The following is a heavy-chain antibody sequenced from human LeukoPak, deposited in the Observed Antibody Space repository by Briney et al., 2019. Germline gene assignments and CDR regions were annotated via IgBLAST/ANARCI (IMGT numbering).Heavy chain of an antibody. CDR3: ARGSRPVYNLLTGKRYFDC. Sequence: ASVKVSCKASGYTFTSYDINWVRQATGQGLEWMGWMNPNSGNTGYAQKFQGRVTMTRNTSISTAYMELSSLRSEDTAVYYCARGSRPVYNLLTGKRYFDCWGQGTLLTVSS. J-gene: IGHJ4*02. V-gene: IGHV1-8*01. D-gene: IGHD3-9*01. CDR2: MNPNSGNT. CDR1: GYTFTSYD.